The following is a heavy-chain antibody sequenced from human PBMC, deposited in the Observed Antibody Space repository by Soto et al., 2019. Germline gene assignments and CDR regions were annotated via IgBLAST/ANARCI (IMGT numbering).Heavy chain of an antibody. D-gene: IGHD1-1*01. CDR3: VRDGTKTLRDWFDP. CDR2: IYATGTT. Sequence: SETLSLTCTVSGASISGFYWSWIRKSAGKGLEWVGRIYATGTTDYNPSLKSRVMMSVDTSKKQFSLKLRSVTAADTAVYYCVRDGTKTLRDWFDPWGQGISVTVSS. CDR1: GASISGFY. V-gene: IGHV4-4*07. J-gene: IGHJ5*02.